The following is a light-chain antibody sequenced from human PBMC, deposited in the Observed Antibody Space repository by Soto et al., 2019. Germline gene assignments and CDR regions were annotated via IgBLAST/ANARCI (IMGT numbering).Light chain of an antibody. V-gene: IGKV3-20*01. J-gene: IGKJ1*01. CDR3: QQYGSSPT. Sequence: EIVFTQSPGTLSLSPGERATLSCRASQSVGRDYLAWYQQKPGQAPRLLIHGTSYRATGIPDRFRGSGSGTDFILTISRLEPEDFAVYYCQQYGSSPTFGQGTKVDIK. CDR1: QSVGRDY. CDR2: GTS.